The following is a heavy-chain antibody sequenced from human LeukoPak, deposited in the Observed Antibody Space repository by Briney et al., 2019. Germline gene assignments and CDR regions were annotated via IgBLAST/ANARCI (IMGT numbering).Heavy chain of an antibody. J-gene: IGHJ5*02. CDR3: ARVLDWGSSWLNWFDP. D-gene: IGHD6-13*01. Sequence: SETLSLTCTVSGGSISSGDYYWSWIRQPPGKGLEWIEYIYYSGSTYYNPSLKSRVTISVDTSKNQFSLKLSSVTAADTAVYYCARVLDWGSSWLNWFDPWGQGTLVTVSS. V-gene: IGHV4-30-4*01. CDR2: IYYSGST. CDR1: GGSISSGDYY.